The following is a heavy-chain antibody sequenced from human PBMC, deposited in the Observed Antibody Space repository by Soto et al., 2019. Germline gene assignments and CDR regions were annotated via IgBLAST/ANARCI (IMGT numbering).Heavy chain of an antibody. CDR1: GGTFSIYA. J-gene: IGHJ5*02. V-gene: IGHV1-69*13. D-gene: IGHD2-2*01. Sequence: ASVKVSCKASGGTFSIYAISCVVQSPVQWLDWMGGIIPIFGTANYAQKFQGRVTITADESTSTAYMELSSLRSEDTAVYYCARDSPPYCSSTSCYGSWFDPWGQGTLVTVSS. CDR2: IIPIFGTA. CDR3: ARDSPPYCSSTSCYGSWFDP.